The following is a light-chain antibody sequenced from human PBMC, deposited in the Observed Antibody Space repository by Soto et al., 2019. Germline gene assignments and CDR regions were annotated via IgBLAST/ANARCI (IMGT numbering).Light chain of an antibody. J-gene: IGKJ4*01. V-gene: IGKV1D-16*01. Sequence: DIQMTQSPSSLSASVGDRVSITCRASQGISSWVAWYQQKPGNGPKSLIFAASSLQSGVSSRFSASGSGTDFTLTINSLQPEDSATYYCQQYHTYPLSFGGGTKVEIK. CDR3: QQYHTYPLS. CDR1: QGISSW. CDR2: AAS.